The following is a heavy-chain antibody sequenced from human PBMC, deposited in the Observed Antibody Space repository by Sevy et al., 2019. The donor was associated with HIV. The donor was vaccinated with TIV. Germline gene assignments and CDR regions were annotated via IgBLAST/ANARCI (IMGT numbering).Heavy chain of an antibody. CDR3: AGDAAAGRWFDS. CDR1: GLTFDDYA. D-gene: IGHD6-13*01. CDR2: ITWNSGGI. V-gene: IGHV3-9*01. J-gene: IGHJ5*01. Sequence: GGSLRLSCVVSGLTFDDYAMHWVRRPPGKGLEWVSGITWNSGGIGYADSVKGRFTISRDNAKKSLYLQMNSLRIEDTAFYYCAGDAAAGRWFDSWGQRTLVTVSS.